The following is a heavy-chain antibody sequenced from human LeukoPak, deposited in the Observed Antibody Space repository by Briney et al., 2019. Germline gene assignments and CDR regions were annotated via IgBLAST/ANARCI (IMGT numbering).Heavy chain of an antibody. J-gene: IGHJ4*02. CDR2: INPNSGDT. CDR1: GYTFTGYY. CDR3: ARDFGYYDTSGLSD. Sequence: GASVKVSCKASGYTFTGYYMQWVRQAPGQGPEWMGRINPNSGDTNYAQKFQGRVTMTRDTSISTAYMELSRLRSDDTAVYYCARDFGYYDTSGLSDWGQGTLVTVSS. D-gene: IGHD3-22*01. V-gene: IGHV1-2*06.